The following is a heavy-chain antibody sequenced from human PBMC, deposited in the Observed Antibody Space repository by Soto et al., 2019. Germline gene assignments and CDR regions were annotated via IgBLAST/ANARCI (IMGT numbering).Heavy chain of an antibody. V-gene: IGHV3-74*01. CDR1: DSTFSGPS. CDR2: IDKVGTDS. Sequence: EVQLVESGGALVRLGGSRRPSCQPSDSTFSGPSVHWVRQAPGKGLVWVSGIDKVGTDSTYADSVKGRFTSSRDNAKNTVYLQMNSLRVEDTAVYYCARGWFGPDVWGKGTTVTVSS. J-gene: IGHJ6*03. D-gene: IGHD3-10*01. CDR3: ARGWFGPDV.